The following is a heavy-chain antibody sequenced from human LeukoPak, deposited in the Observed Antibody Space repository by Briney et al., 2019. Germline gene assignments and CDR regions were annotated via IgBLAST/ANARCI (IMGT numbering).Heavy chain of an antibody. CDR2: INPNSGGT. V-gene: IGHV1-2*02. Sequence: GASVKVSCKASGYTFTGYYMHWVRQAPGQGLEWMGWINPNSGGTNYAQKFQGRVTMTRDTSISTAYMELSRLRSDDTAVYYCARVKAPIAAAWVVQLGWNDYWGQGTLVTVSS. CDR1: GYTFTGYY. D-gene: IGHD6-13*01. CDR3: ARVKAPIAAAWVVQLGWNDY. J-gene: IGHJ4*02.